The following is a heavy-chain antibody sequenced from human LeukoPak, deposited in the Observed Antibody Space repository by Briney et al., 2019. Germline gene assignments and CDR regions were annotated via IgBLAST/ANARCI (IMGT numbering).Heavy chain of an antibody. D-gene: IGHD6-13*01. CDR1: GGSISSYY. CDR3: ARAEYSSSWPLPYNWFDP. V-gene: IGHV4-59*12. Sequence: PSETLSLTCTVSGGSISSYYWSWIRQPPGKGLEWIGYIYYSGSTNYNPSLKSRVTISVDTSKNQFSLKLSSVTAADTAVYYCARAEYSSSWPLPYNWFDPWGQGTLVTVSS. CDR2: IYYSGST. J-gene: IGHJ5*02.